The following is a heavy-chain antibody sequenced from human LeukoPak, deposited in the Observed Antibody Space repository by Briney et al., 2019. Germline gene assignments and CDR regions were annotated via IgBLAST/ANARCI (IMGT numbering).Heavy chain of an antibody. V-gene: IGHV3-21*01. D-gene: IGHD4-17*01. CDR3: ARSLSTTVTTAFNI. CDR1: GFTFRSYT. Sequence: GGSLRLSCAASGFTFRSYTMNWVRQAPGKGLEWVSSISSSSSYIYYADSGKGRFTISRDNANNSLYLQMDSLRAEDTAVYYCARSLSTTVTTAFNIWGQGTMVTVSS. J-gene: IGHJ3*02. CDR2: ISSSSSYI.